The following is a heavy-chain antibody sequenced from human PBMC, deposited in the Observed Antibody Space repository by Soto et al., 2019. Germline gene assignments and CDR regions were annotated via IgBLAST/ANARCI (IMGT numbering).Heavy chain of an antibody. D-gene: IGHD3-10*01. CDR3: ARDAYYGSGSYRPYWFDP. J-gene: IGHJ5*02. Sequence: PSETLSLTCTVSGGSISSYYWIWIRQPPGKGLEWIGYIYYSGSTNYNPSLKSRVTISVDTSKNQFSLKLSSVTAADTAVYYCARDAYYGSGSYRPYWFDPWGQGTLVTVSS. CDR2: IYYSGST. CDR1: GGSISSYY. V-gene: IGHV4-59*01.